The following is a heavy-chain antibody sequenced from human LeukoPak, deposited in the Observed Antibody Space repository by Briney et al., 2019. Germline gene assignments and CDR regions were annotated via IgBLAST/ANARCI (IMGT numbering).Heavy chain of an antibody. V-gene: IGHV4-59*08. CDR2: IYYSGST. Sequence: PSETLSLTCTVSGGSISSYYWSWIRQPPGKGLEWSGYIYYSGSTNYNPSLKSRVTISVDTSKNQFSLKLSSVTAADTAVYYCARSASQVLLWFGDPEYYFDYWGQGTLVTVSS. CDR3: ARSASQVLLWFGDPEYYFDY. CDR1: GGSISSYY. D-gene: IGHD3-10*01. J-gene: IGHJ4*02.